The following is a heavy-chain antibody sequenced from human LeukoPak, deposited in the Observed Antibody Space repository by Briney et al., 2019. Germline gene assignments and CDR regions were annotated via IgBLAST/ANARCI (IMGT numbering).Heavy chain of an antibody. Sequence: ASVKVSCKASGYTFTCYYMHWVRQAPGQGLEWMGWINPNSGGTNYARKFQGRVTMTRDTSISTAYMELSRLRSDDTAVYYCARTRLFVSQPSSIAARDFDYWGQGTLVTVSS. D-gene: IGHD6-6*01. J-gene: IGHJ4*02. CDR2: INPNSGGT. CDR1: GYTFTCYY. CDR3: ARTRLFVSQPSSIAARDFDY. V-gene: IGHV1-2*02.